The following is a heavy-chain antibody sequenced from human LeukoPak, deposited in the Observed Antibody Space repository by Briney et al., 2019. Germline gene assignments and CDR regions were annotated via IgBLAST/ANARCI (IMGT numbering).Heavy chain of an antibody. Sequence: ASVKVSCKASGYTFTGYYMHWVRQAPGQGLEWMGWINPNSGGTNYAQKFQGRVTMTRDTSISTAYMELSRLRSDDTAVYYCARDRTVARGRGGWFDPWGQGTLVTVSS. CDR2: INPNSGGT. CDR1: GYTFTGYY. J-gene: IGHJ5*02. CDR3: ARDRTVARGRGGWFDP. V-gene: IGHV1-2*02. D-gene: IGHD3-10*01.